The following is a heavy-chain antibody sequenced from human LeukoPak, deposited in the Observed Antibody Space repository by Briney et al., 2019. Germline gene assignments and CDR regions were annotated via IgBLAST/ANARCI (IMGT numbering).Heavy chain of an antibody. D-gene: IGHD6-19*01. J-gene: IGHJ4*02. CDR3: AKVESSGWYSIDY. Sequence: GGSLRPSCAASGFTFSSYVMHWVRQAPGKGREWVAVISYAGNNEYYADSVKGRFTISRDNSKNTLYLQMNSLRAEDTAVYYCAKVESSGWYSIDYWGQGTLVTVSS. V-gene: IGHV3-30*18. CDR2: ISYAGNNE. CDR1: GFTFSSYV.